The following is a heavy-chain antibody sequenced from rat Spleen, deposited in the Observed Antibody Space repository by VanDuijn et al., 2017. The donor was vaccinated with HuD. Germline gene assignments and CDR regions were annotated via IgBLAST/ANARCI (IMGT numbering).Heavy chain of an antibody. V-gene: IGHV5-7*01. CDR1: GFTFSDYA. CDR3: ARHRSYYYDGSYYPYWYFDF. CDR2: IIYNGSST. Sequence: EVQLVESGRGLVQPGRSLKLSCAASGFTFSDYAMAWVRQAPKKGLEWVATIIYNGSSTYYRDSVKGRFTISRDNAKSTLYLQMDSLRSEDTATYYCARHRSYYYDGSYYPYWYFDFWGPGTMVTVSS. J-gene: IGHJ1*01. D-gene: IGHD1-12*02.